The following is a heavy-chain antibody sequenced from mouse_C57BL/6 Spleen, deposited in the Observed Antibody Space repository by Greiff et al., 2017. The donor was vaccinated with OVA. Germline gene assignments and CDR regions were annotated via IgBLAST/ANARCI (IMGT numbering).Heavy chain of an antibody. J-gene: IGHJ1*03. D-gene: IGHD3-3*01. Sequence: EVQLVESGGGLVQPGGTLKLSCAASGFTFSDYYMYWVRQTPEKRLEWVAYISNGGGSTYYPDTVKGRFTISRDNAKNTLYLQMRRLKSEDTAMYYISREGLLGFDVWGTGTTVTVTS. CDR1: GFTFSDYY. CDR3: SREGLLGFDV. V-gene: IGHV5-12*01. CDR2: ISNGGGST.